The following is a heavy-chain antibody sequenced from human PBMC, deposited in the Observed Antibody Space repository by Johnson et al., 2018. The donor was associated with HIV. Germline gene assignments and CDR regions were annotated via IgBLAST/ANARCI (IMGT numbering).Heavy chain of an antibody. CDR3: AKEERATMIVQTNDAFDI. D-gene: IGHD3-22*01. CDR2: IWYDGSNK. V-gene: IGHV3-33*06. CDR1: GFTFSSYG. J-gene: IGHJ3*02. Sequence: VQLVESGGGVVQPGRSLRLSCAASGFTFSSYGMHWVRQTPGKGLEWVAVIWYDGSNKYYADSVKGRFTISRDNSKNTLYLQMNSLRAEDTAVYYCAKEERATMIVQTNDAFDIWGQGTMVTVSS.